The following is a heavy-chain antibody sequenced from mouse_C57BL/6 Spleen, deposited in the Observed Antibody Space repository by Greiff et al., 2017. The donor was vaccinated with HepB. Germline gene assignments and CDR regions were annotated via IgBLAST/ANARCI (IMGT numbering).Heavy chain of an antibody. CDR2: IHPNSGST. Sequence: QVQLQQSGAELVKPGASVKLSCKASGYTFTSYWMHWVKQRPGQGLEWIGMIHPNSGSTNYNEKFKSKATLTVDKSSSTAYMQLSSLTSEDSAVYYCAREEGYDFDYWGQGTTLTVSS. D-gene: IGHD2-2*01. J-gene: IGHJ2*01. CDR3: AREEGYDFDY. V-gene: IGHV1-64*01. CDR1: GYTFTSYW.